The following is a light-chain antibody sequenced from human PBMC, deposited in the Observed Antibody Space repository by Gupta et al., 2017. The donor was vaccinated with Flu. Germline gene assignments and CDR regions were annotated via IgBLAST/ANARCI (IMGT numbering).Light chain of an antibody. J-gene: IGKJ4*01. V-gene: IGKV2-28*01. CDR1: QRILHINGYNY. Sequence: ENVMTTSPPAMPVTSGEAASISCKSSQRILHINGYNYVDWYLQKPGQPPQRLIYFAANQTAGVPDRIISGGSGAIYTPNISSVEDYEDCIVYCMQALHTPPTFGRGTKVEIK. CDR3: MQALHTPPT. CDR2: FAA.